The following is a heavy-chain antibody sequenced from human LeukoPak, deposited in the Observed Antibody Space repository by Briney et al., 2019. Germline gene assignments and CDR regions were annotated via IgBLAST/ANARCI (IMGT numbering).Heavy chain of an antibody. V-gene: IGHV3-23*01. CDR3: AKVSVRGFDY. CDR1: GGSFSGYY. CDR2: ISGSGGST. D-gene: IGHD3-10*01. Sequence: ETLSLTCAVYGGSFSGYYWSWIRQPPGKGLEWVSAISGSGGSTYYADSVKGRFTISRDNSKNTLYLQMNSLRAEDTAVYYCAKVSVRGFDYWGQGTLVTVSS. J-gene: IGHJ4*02.